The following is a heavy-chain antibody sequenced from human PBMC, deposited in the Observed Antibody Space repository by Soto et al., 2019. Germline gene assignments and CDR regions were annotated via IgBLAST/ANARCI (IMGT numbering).Heavy chain of an antibody. Sequence: GGSLRLSCSASGFTFSGYAVHWVRQAPGKGLEYVSGISNNGGSTYYADSVKGRFTISRDNSKGILYLQMSSLRADDTAVYYCAKDPYPVVVVPAANGMDVWGQGTTVTVS. CDR2: ISNNGGST. CDR1: GFTFSGYA. D-gene: IGHD2-2*01. V-gene: IGHV3-64*04. J-gene: IGHJ6*02. CDR3: AKDPYPVVVVPAANGMDV.